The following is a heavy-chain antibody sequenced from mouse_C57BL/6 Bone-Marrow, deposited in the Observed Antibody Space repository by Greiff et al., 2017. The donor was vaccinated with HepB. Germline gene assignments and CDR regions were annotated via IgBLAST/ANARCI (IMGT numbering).Heavy chain of an antibody. V-gene: IGHV1-69*01. D-gene: IGHD2-10*02. J-gene: IGHJ2*01. CDR3: ARRAYGNSYSDY. CDR1: GYTFTSYW. CDR2: IDPSDSYT. Sequence: QVQLKQPGAELVMPGASVKLSCKASGYTFTSYWMHWVKQRPGQGLEWIGEIDPSDSYTNYNQKFKGKSTLTVDKSSSTAYMQLSSLTSEDSAVYYCARRAYGNSYSDYWGQGATLTVSS.